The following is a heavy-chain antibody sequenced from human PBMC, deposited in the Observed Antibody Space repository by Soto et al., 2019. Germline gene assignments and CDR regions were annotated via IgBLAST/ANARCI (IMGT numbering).Heavy chain of an antibody. V-gene: IGHV1-69*01. J-gene: IGHJ4*02. CDR3: GRGGSWAKVDS. CDR1: GGTLKNSA. CDR2: IIPVFGPA. D-gene: IGHD6-13*01. Sequence: QVQLVQSGAEVKKPGSSVRVSCEASGGTLKNSAISWVRQAPGQGLEWMGGIIPVFGPALYTQKFQGRVTITADESTNTAFLDVSSLRSEDTAVYYCGRGGSWAKVDSWGPGTLVTVSS.